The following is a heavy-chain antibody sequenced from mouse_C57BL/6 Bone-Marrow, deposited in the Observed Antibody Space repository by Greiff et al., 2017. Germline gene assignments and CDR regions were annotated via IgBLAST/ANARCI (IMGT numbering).Heavy chain of an antibody. J-gene: IGHJ4*01. D-gene: IGHD2-12*01. V-gene: IGHV1-80*01. CDR3: ARSYSPYYYAMDY. CDR1: GYAFSSYW. CDR2: IYPGAGDT. Sequence: QVQLQQSGAELVKPGASVKISCKASGYAFSSYWMNWVKQRPGKGLEWIGQIYPGAGDTNYNGKFKGKATLTADKSSSTAYMQLSSLTSEDSAVYFCARSYSPYYYAMDYWGQGTSVTVSS.